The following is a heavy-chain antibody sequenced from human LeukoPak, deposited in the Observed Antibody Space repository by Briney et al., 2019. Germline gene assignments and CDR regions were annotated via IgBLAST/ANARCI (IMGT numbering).Heavy chain of an antibody. J-gene: IGHJ5*02. CDR1: GFTFSSYA. V-gene: IGHV3-23*01. Sequence: GGSLRLSCAASGFTFSSYAMSWVRQAPGKGLEWVSSISGNSGSTYYADSVKGRFTISRDNSKNTVYLQMNSLRTEDTAVYYCARRYHWRFDPWGQGTLVTVSS. CDR2: ISGNSGST. CDR3: ARRYHWRFDP. D-gene: IGHD1-1*01.